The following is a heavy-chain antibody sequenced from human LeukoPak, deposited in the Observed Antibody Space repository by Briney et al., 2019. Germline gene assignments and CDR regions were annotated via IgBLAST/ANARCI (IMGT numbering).Heavy chain of an antibody. Sequence: SVKVSCKASGGTFISYAISWVRQAPGQGLEWMGGIIPIFGTANYAQKFQGRVTMTEDTSTDTAYMELSSLRSEDTAVYYCATVGGGASSWGKGTTVTVSS. CDR2: IIPIFGTA. CDR3: ATVGGGASS. D-gene: IGHD3-16*01. V-gene: IGHV1-69*06. CDR1: GGTFISYA. J-gene: IGHJ6*04.